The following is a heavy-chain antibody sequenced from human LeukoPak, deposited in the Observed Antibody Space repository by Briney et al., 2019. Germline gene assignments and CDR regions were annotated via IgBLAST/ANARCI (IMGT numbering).Heavy chain of an antibody. J-gene: IGHJ5*02. CDR3: ARGDYYDGGWRNWFDP. Sequence: SETLSLTCTVSGDSMSSYYWNFIRQPAGKGLEWIGRIHTSWTTYYNPSLKSRITMSVDTSRNQFSLRLTSVTAADTAVYYCARGDYYDGGWRNWFDPWGQGTLVTVSS. CDR1: GDSMSSYY. D-gene: IGHD4-23*01. CDR2: IHTSWTT. V-gene: IGHV4-4*07.